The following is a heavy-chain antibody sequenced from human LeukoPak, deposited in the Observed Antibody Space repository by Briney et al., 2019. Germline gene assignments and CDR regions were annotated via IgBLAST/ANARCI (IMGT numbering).Heavy chain of an antibody. CDR1: GGSISSHY. J-gene: IGHJ4*02. V-gene: IGHV4-59*11. D-gene: IGHD4-17*01. CDR2: IYYSGST. Sequence: SETLSLTCTLSGGSISSHYWSWIRQPPGKGLGWIGYIYYSGSTIYNPSLKSRVTISVDTSKHQFSLKLSSVTAADTAVYYCASLGLRPYYFDYWGQRTLVTVSS. CDR3: ASLGLRPYYFDY.